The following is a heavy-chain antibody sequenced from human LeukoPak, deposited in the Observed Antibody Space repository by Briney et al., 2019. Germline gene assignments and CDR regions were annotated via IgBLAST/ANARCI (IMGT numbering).Heavy chain of an antibody. CDR3: ARSRYSSSWYAPFDY. D-gene: IGHD6-13*01. J-gene: IGHJ4*02. CDR2: INAGNGNT. V-gene: IGHV1-3*01. CDR1: GGTFSSYA. Sequence: EASVKVSCKASGGTFSSYAISWVRQAPGQGLEWMGWINAGNGNTKYSQKFQGRVTITRDTSASTAYMELSSLRSEDTAVYYCARSRYSSSWYAPFDYWGQGTLVTVSS.